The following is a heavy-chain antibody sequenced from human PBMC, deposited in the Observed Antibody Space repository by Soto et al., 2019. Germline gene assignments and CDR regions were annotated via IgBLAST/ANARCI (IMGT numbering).Heavy chain of an antibody. J-gene: IGHJ3*02. CDR1: GFTFSSYW. V-gene: IGHV3-7*03. CDR2: IKQDGSEK. Sequence: PGGSLRLSCAASGFTFSSYWMSWVRQAPGKGLEWVANIKQDGSEKYYVDSVKGRFTISRDNAKNSLYLQMNSLRAEDTAVYYCARGDRIAAADHDASDIWGQGTMVTVSS. CDR3: ARGDRIAAADHDASDI. D-gene: IGHD6-13*01.